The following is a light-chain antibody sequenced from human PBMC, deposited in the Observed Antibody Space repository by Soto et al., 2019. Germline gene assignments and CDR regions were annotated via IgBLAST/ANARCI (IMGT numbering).Light chain of an antibody. J-gene: IGKJ4*01. Sequence: EIVLTQSPATLSLSPGERATLSCRASQSVSSYLAWYQQKPGQAPRLLIYDASNRATGIPARFSGSGSGTDFTLTISSLEPEDFATYYCQETFSTPSFTFGGGTKVEI. CDR3: QETFSTPSFT. V-gene: IGKV3-11*01. CDR1: QSVSSY. CDR2: DAS.